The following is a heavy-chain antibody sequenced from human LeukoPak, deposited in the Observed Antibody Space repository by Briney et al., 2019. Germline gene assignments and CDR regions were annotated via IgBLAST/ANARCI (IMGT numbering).Heavy chain of an antibody. CDR1: GFTVSSNY. J-gene: IGHJ4*02. D-gene: IGHD3-10*01. Sequence: GGSLRLSCAASGFTVSSNYMNWVRQAPGKGLEWVSSISSSSSYIYYADSVKGRFTISRDNAKNSLYLQMNSLRAEDTAVYYCARDTMVRGVAYFDYWGQGTLVTVSS. V-gene: IGHV3-21*01. CDR2: ISSSSSYI. CDR3: ARDTMVRGVAYFDY.